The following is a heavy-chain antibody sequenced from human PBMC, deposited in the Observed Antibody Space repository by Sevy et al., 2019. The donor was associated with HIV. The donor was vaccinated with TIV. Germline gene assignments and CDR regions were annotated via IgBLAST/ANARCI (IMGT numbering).Heavy chain of an antibody. CDR2: ISYDGSIK. CDR3: AKDRGNGWFEYFQH. V-gene: IGHV3-30*18. D-gene: IGHD6-19*01. Sequence: GGSLRLSCAASGFTFSSYGMHWVRQAPGKGLEWVTVISYDGSIKYYADSVKGRFTISRDNSKNTLYLQMNSLRAEDTAVYFCAKDRGNGWFEYFQHWGQGTLVTVSS. CDR1: GFTFSSYG. J-gene: IGHJ1*01.